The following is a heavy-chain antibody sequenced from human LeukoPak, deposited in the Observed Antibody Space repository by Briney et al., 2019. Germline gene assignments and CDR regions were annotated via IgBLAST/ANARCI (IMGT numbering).Heavy chain of an antibody. V-gene: IGHV1-2*02. D-gene: IGHD3-22*01. Sequence: GASVKVSCKASGYTFTGYYMHWVRQAPGQGLEWMGWINPNSGGTNYAQKFQGRVTMTRDTSISTAYMELSRLRSDDTAVYYCARVGPTYYYDSSGYQTPGWGQGTLVTVSS. CDR2: INPNSGGT. CDR3: ARVGPTYYYDSSGYQTPG. J-gene: IGHJ4*02. CDR1: GYTFTGYY.